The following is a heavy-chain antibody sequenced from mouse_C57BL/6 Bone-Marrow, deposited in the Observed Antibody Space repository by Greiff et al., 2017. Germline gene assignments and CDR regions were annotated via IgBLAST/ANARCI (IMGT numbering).Heavy chain of an antibody. CDR2: IDPETGGT. J-gene: IGHJ4*01. CDR1: GYTFTDYE. V-gene: IGHV1-15*01. CDR3: TRSGTLVYDYAMDY. D-gene: IGHD3-3*01. Sequence: VQLQQSGAELVRPGASVTLSCKASGYTFTDYEMHWVKQTPVHGLEWIGAIDPETGGTAYNQKFKGKAILTADKSSSTAYMELRSLTSEDSAVYYCTRSGTLVYDYAMDYWGQGTSVTVSS.